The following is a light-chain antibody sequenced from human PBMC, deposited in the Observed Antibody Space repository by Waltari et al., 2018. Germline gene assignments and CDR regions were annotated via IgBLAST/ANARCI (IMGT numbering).Light chain of an antibody. Sequence: DIQITQSPSSLSASVGDRVTITCRASQGISNYLAWNQQKPGKVPKLLIYAASTLQSGVPSRFSGSGSGTDFTLTISSLQPEDVATYYCQKYNSAPWTFGQGTKVEIK. J-gene: IGKJ1*01. CDR2: AAS. CDR3: QKYNSAPWT. CDR1: QGISNY. V-gene: IGKV1-27*01.